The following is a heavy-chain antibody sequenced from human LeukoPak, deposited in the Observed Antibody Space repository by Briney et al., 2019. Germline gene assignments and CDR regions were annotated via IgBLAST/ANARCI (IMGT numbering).Heavy chain of an antibody. CDR3: VKGGQNYDFWRFDY. V-gene: IGHV3-23*01. CDR2: VSGSGGST. CDR1: GFRFSRYA. J-gene: IGHJ4*02. D-gene: IGHD3-3*01. Sequence: GGSLRLSCGASGFRFSRYAMRWLRQARGRGVEEVSSVSGSGGSTYYTDSVRGRFALSRDNSKTTLYLQMNRLATAATALSYCVKGGQNYDFWRFDYWGQGTLVTASS.